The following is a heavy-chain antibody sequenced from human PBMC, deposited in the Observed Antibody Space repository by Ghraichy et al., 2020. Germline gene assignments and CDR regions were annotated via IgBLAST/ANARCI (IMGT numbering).Heavy chain of an antibody. D-gene: IGHD6-19*01. V-gene: IGHV1-2*02. Sequence: ASVKVSCKASGYTFTDYYMHWVRQAPGQGLDYMGWINPKSGDTNYAQNFQGRVTMTRDTSINTAYMELKSLSFDDTAVYYCARERVVGTENYGMDVWGQGTTVTVSS. CDR2: INPKSGDT. CDR1: GYTFTDYY. J-gene: IGHJ6*02. CDR3: ARERVVGTENYGMDV.